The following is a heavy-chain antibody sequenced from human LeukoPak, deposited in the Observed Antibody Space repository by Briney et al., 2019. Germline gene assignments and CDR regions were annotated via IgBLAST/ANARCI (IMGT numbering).Heavy chain of an antibody. CDR3: ARGDFRDYYGSGSYYH. Sequence: ASVKVSCKASGYTFTSYYMHWVRQAPGQGLEWMGIINPSGGSTSYAQKFQGRVTMTRDTSTSTVYMELSSLRSEDTAAYYCARGDFRDYYGSGSYYHWGQGTLVTVSS. CDR2: INPSGGST. CDR1: GYTFTSYY. D-gene: IGHD3-10*01. V-gene: IGHV1-46*01. J-gene: IGHJ5*02.